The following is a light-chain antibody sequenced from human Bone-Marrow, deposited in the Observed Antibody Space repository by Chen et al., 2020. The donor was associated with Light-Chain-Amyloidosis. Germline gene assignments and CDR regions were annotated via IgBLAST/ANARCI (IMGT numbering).Light chain of an antibody. Sequence: EIVMTQSPVTLSVSPGERATLSCRASQRVNNHLAWYQHKPGQTPRLLIYGASTRAPATPTRISGSGSGTEFTLTISSLKSEDVAAYYWQQYYDWPTFGPGTKVHI. CDR1: QRVNNH. CDR3: QQYYDWPT. CDR2: GAS. V-gene: IGKV3-15*01. J-gene: IGKJ3*01.